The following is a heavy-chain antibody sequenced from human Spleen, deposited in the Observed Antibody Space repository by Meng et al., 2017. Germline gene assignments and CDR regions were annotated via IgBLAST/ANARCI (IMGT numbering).Heavy chain of an antibody. CDR3: ARDVGRVSWFDP. V-gene: IGHV1-2*05. Sequence: QGQLVESGTEVKKPGASVKVSCKTSGYSFGVYYIHWVRPVPGHGLQWMGRIKPNSGATTHAPQLQGRITMTPDTSSNTAFLELGSLRDDDTGIYFCARDVGRVSWFDPWGQGTLVTVSS. CDR1: GYSFGVYY. D-gene: IGHD5/OR15-5a*01. CDR2: IKPNSGAT. J-gene: IGHJ5*02.